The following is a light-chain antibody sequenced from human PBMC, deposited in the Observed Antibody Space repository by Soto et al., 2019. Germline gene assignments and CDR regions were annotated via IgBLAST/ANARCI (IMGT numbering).Light chain of an antibody. Sequence: DIQMTQSPSSVSASLGETVTITCRASQGLKFLAWYQQKPGKAPRLLIYEATNLQSGVPPRFSGSGSGTDFTLTISSLQPEDFATYFCQQANSFPITFGQGTRLEIK. CDR1: QGLKF. CDR2: EAT. V-gene: IGKV1-12*01. CDR3: QQANSFPIT. J-gene: IGKJ5*01.